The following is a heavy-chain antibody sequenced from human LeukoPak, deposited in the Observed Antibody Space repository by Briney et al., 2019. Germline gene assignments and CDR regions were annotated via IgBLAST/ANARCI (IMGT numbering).Heavy chain of an antibody. CDR3: VKVRCDRPPCPEF. J-gene: IGHJ4*02. CDR2: ISGSGGST. CDR1: GFTFSDYY. V-gene: IGHV3-23*01. D-gene: IGHD3-10*01. Sequence: PGGSLRLSCAASGFTFSDYYMSWIRQAPGKGLEWVSGISGSGGSTYYTDSVKGRFTISRDNSKNTLHLQMSSLRAEDTALYYCVKVRCDRPPCPEFGAQGPLATVS.